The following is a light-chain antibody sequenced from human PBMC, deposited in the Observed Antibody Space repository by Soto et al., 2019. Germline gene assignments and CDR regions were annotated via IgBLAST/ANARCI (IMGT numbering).Light chain of an antibody. Sequence: DIQMTQSPSTLSASVGDRVTITCRASQSISDWLAWYQQKPGKAPDLLIYMASSLEGGAPSRFSGSGSGTEFTLTISSLQPDDFAPYYCQQYKTYPWTFGQGTKVEIK. CDR2: MAS. J-gene: IGKJ1*01. CDR1: QSISDW. CDR3: QQYKTYPWT. V-gene: IGKV1-5*03.